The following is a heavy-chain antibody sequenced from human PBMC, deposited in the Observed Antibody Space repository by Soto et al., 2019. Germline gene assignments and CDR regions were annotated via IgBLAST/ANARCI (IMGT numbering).Heavy chain of an antibody. D-gene: IGHD3-22*01. J-gene: IGHJ4*02. Sequence: QVQLVESGGGLVKPGGSLRLSCAASGFTFSDYYMSWIRQAPGQGLEWASYISSSGSTISYADSVKGRFTISRDNGKNSLYLQMNSLRAEAPAVYYCARVAHDRMGIVVVISFDYWGQGTLVTVSS. CDR1: GFTFSDYY. CDR3: ARVAHDRMGIVVVISFDY. V-gene: IGHV3-11*01. CDR2: ISSSGSTI.